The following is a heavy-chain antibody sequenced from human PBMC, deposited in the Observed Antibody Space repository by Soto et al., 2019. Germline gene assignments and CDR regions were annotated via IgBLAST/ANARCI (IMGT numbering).Heavy chain of an antibody. Sequence: GESLKISCKGSGYSFTSYWIGWVRQMPGKXLEWMGIIYPGDSDTRYSPSFQGQVTISADKSISTAYLQWSSLKASDTAMYYCARRYCSSTSCTRGGWFDPWGQGTLVTVSS. CDR1: GYSFTSYW. CDR3: ARRYCSSTSCTRGGWFDP. D-gene: IGHD2-2*01. J-gene: IGHJ5*02. CDR2: IYPGDSDT. V-gene: IGHV5-51*01.